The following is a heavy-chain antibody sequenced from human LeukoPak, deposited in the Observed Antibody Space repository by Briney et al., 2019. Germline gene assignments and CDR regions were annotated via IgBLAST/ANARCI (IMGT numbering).Heavy chain of an antibody. CDR2: INLNSGGT. CDR1: GYSFIDYY. V-gene: IGHV1-2*05. Sequence: ASVKVSCKASGYSFIDYYIHWVRQAPGQGLECMGRINLNSGGTNYAQKSQGRVTMTRDTSISTAYMELSRLRSDDTVVYYCARDGGVVPAAWDGFDFWGQGTMVTVSS. D-gene: IGHD2-2*01. J-gene: IGHJ3*01. CDR3: ARDGGVVPAAWDGFDF.